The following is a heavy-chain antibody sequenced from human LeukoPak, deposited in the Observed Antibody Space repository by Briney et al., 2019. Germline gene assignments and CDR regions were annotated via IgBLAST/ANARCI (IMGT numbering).Heavy chain of an antibody. D-gene: IGHD2-15*01. Sequence: SETLSLTCTVSGGSISSYYWSWIRQPPGKGLEWIGYIYYSGSTNYNPSLKSRVTISVDTSKNQFSLKLSSVTAADTAVYYCARAQGRWWNFDHWGQGTLVTVSS. CDR2: IYYSGST. CDR3: ARAQGRWWNFDH. CDR1: GGSISSYY. J-gene: IGHJ4*02. V-gene: IGHV4-59*01.